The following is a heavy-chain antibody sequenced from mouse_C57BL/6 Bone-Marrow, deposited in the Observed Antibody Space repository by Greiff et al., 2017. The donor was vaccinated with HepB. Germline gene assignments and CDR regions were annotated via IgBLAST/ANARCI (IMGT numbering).Heavy chain of an antibody. Sequence: VMLVESGPGLVQPSQSLSITCTVSGFSLTSYGVHWVRQSPGKGLEWLGVIWSGGSTDYNAAFISRLSISKDNSKSQVFFKMNSLQADDTAIYYCARNGDYYSNYLFAYWGQVTLVTVSA. CDR1: GFSLTSYG. J-gene: IGHJ3*01. V-gene: IGHV2-2*01. CDR3: ARNGDYYSNYLFAY. D-gene: IGHD2-5*01. CDR2: IWSGGST.